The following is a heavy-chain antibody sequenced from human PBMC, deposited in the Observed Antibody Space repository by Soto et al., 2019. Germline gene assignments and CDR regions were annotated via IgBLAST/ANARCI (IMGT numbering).Heavy chain of an antibody. J-gene: IGHJ6*02. Sequence: SETLSLTCTVSGGSISSSSYYWGWIRQPPGKGLEWIGSIYYSGSTYYNPSLKSRVTISVDTSKNQFSLKLSSVTAADTAVYYCARNPSPYSSSWSFYYYGMDVWGQGTTVS. CDR3: ARNPSPYSSSWSFYYYGMDV. CDR2: IYYSGST. V-gene: IGHV4-39*01. D-gene: IGHD6-13*01. CDR1: GGSISSSSYY.